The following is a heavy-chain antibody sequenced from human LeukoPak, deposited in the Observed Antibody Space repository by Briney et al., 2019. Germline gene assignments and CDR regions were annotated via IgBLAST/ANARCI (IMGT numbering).Heavy chain of an antibody. V-gene: IGHV3-7*01. D-gene: IGHD6-19*01. CDR3: AREASSGPLSGFDY. CDR1: GFTFSSYW. Sequence: PGGSLRLSCAASGFTFSSYWMSWVRQAPGKGLEWVANIKQDGSEKYYVNSVKGRFTISRDNAKKSLYLQMNSLRAEATAVYYCAREASSGPLSGFDYWGQGTLVTVSS. CDR2: IKQDGSEK. J-gene: IGHJ4*02.